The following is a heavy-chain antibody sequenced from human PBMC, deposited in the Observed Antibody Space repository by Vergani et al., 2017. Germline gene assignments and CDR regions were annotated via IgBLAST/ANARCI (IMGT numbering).Heavy chain of an antibody. CDR3: ARDNGGYCSSTSCYSPGWFDP. CDR1: GGSISSGGYY. CDR2: IYYSGST. J-gene: IGHJ5*02. V-gene: IGHV4-31*03. Sequence: QVQLQESGPGLVKPSQTLSLTCTVSGGSISSGGYYWSWIRQHPGKGLELIGYIYYSGSTYYNPSLKSRVTISVDTSKNQFSLKLSSVTAADTAVYYCARDNGGYCSSTSCYSPGWFDPWGQGTLVTVSS. D-gene: IGHD2-2*02.